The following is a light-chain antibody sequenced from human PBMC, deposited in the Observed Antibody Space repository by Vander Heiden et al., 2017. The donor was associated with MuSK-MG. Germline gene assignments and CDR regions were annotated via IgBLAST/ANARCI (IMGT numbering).Light chain of an antibody. CDR3: QTRDNRVV. J-gene: IGLJ2*01. V-gene: IGLV3-1*01. CDR2: QDT. Sequence: SSELTQPPSVSVSPGQTAIVTCSGDSLGGKYASWYQLKPGQSPLLVIYQDTKRPSGIPERFSGSNSANTATLTISGTQALDEDYYYAQTRDNRVVFGGGTKLTVL. CDR1: SLGGKY.